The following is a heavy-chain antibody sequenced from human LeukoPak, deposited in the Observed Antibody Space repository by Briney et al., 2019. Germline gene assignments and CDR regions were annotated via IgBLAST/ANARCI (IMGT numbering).Heavy chain of an antibody. CDR1: GFTFSSYW. V-gene: IGHV3-7*01. J-gene: IGHJ4*02. Sequence: TGGSLRLSCAASGFTFSSYWMNWIRQAPGKGLEWVANIKQDGSEKYYVDSVRGRFTISRDNAKNSLYLQMNSLRAEDTAVYYCARPVEYNSGWDNFDYWGQGTLVTVSS. CDR3: ARPVEYNSGWDNFDY. CDR2: IKQDGSEK. D-gene: IGHD6-19*01.